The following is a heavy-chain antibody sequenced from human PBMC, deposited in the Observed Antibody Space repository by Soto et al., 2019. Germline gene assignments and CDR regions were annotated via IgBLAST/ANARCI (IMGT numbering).Heavy chain of an antibody. CDR2: IYYSGST. J-gene: IGHJ6*03. CDR1: GGSISSYY. D-gene: IGHD6-13*01. Sequence: SETLSLTCTVSGGSISSYYWSWIRQPPGKGLEWIGYIYYSGSTNYNPSLKSRVTISVDRSKNQFSLKRSSVTAADTAVYYCARGGGRGPPAAGTIGYYYYMDVWGKGTTVTVSS. V-gene: IGHV4-59*01. CDR3: ARGGGRGPPAAGTIGYYYYMDV.